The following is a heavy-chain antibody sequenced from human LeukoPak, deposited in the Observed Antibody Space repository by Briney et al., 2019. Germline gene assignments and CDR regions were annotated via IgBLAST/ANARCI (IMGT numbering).Heavy chain of an antibody. CDR3: ARGTTYGFDAFDI. Sequence: GGSLRLSCAASGFTFDDYGMSWVRQAPGKGLEWVSGINWNGGKTGYADSVKGRFTISRDNAKNSLYLQMNSLRAEDTALYHRARGTTYGFDAFDIWGQGTMVTVSS. D-gene: IGHD4-17*01. V-gene: IGHV3-20*01. CDR2: INWNGGKT. J-gene: IGHJ3*02. CDR1: GFTFDDYG.